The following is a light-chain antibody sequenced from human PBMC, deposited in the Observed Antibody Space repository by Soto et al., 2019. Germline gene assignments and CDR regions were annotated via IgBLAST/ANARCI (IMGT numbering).Light chain of an antibody. Sequence: DIQMTQSPSTLSASVGDRVTITCRASQSISSWLAWYQQKPGKDPKLLIYKASSLESGVPSRFRGSGSGTEFTLTISSLQPDDLAPYYCQQYNSFPTFGQRTKVEIK. CDR2: KAS. J-gene: IGKJ1*01. CDR3: QQYNSFPT. V-gene: IGKV1-5*03. CDR1: QSISSW.